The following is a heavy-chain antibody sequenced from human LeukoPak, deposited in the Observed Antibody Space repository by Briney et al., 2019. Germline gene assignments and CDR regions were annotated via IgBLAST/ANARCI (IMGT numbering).Heavy chain of an antibody. CDR2: ISGGGGST. CDR1: GFTFSSYT. J-gene: IGHJ4*02. Sequence: GGSLRLSCAASGFTFSSYTMSWVRQAPGKGLEWVSAISGGGGSTYYADSVKGRFTISRDNSKNTLYLQMNSLRAEDTAVYYCAKDQSPYNYDFWSGYHDYWGQGTLVTVSS. CDR3: AKDQSPYNYDFWSGYHDY. D-gene: IGHD3-3*01. V-gene: IGHV3-23*01.